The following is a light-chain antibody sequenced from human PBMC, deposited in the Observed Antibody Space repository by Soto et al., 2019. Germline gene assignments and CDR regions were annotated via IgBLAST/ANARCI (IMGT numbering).Light chain of an antibody. CDR3: GSYTRSTTPKWV. J-gene: IGLJ3*02. V-gene: IGLV2-14*03. CDR2: DVS. CDR1: SSDVGAYKY. Sequence: QSALTQPASVSGSPGQSITISCTGTSSDVGAYKYVSWFQQYPGKAPKIIIYDVSNRPSGVSNRFSGSKSGNTASLTISGLQAEDEADYYCGSYTRSTTPKWVLGGGTKLTVL.